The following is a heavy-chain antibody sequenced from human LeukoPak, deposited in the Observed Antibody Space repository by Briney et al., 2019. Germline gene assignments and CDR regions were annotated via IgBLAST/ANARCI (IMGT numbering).Heavy chain of an antibody. CDR2: INQDGSEE. CDR3: VTLTWRIKI. J-gene: IGHJ3*02. Sequence: GGSLRLSCAASGLPFSSSWMSWVRQAPGKGLERVANINQDGSEEYYVDSVKGRFSISRDNAKNSLHLQMSSLRAEDTAMYYCVTLTWRIKIWGQGTMVTVSS. CDR1: GLPFSSSW. V-gene: IGHV3-7*02.